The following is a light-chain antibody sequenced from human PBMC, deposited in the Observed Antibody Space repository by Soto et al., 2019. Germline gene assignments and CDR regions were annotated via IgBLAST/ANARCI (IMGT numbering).Light chain of an antibody. CDR3: MQALQTHT. Sequence: DIVMTQSPLSLPVTPGEPASISCRSSQSLLHSNGYNYLDWYLQKPGQSPQLLIYLGSTRASGVPDRFSGSGSGTDFTLKISRVEAEDVGVYYCMQALQTHTFGQGTKLEIK. CDR2: LGS. CDR1: QSLLHSNGYNY. J-gene: IGKJ2*01. V-gene: IGKV2-28*01.